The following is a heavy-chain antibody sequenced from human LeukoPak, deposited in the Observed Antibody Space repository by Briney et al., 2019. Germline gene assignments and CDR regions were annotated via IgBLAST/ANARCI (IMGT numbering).Heavy chain of an antibody. V-gene: IGHV1-18*01. J-gene: IGHJ2*01. Sequence: AASVKVSCKASGYTFTSYGISWVRQAPGHGLEWMGWISAYNGNTNYAQKLQGRVTMTTDTSTSTAYMELRSLRSDDTAVYYCARVRGTTRLWYFDLWGRGTLVTVSS. D-gene: IGHD1-7*01. CDR1: GYTFTSYG. CDR3: ARVRGTTRLWYFDL. CDR2: ISAYNGNT.